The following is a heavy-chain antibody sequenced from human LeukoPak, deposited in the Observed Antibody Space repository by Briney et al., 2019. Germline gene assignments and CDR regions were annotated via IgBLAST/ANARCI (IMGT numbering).Heavy chain of an antibody. J-gene: IGHJ4*02. CDR3: ARGVVPAAPWLDY. CDR2: IYYSGSA. D-gene: IGHD2-2*01. V-gene: IGHV4-59*01. Sequence: SQTLSLTCTVSGGSIGSYYWSWIRQPPGKGLEWIGYIYYSGSANYNPSLKSRVTISVDTSKNQFSLKLSSVTAADTAVYYCARGVVPAAPWLDYWGQGTLVTVSS. CDR1: GGSIGSYY.